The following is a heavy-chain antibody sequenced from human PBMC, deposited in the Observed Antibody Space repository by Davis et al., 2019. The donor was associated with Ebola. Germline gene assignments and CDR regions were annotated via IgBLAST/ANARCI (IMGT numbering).Heavy chain of an antibody. J-gene: IGHJ4*02. V-gene: IGHV4-34*01. D-gene: IGHD6-6*01. CDR2: INHSGDT. Sequence: ETLSLTCAVSGVSFSDHYWSWIRQPPGKALEWIGEINHSGDTDYNPSLKTRVTISVDPARNQISLNLRSVTAADTAIYYCAWDLAVRPEDYWGQGTLVTVSS. CDR1: GVSFSDHY. CDR3: AWDLAVRPEDY.